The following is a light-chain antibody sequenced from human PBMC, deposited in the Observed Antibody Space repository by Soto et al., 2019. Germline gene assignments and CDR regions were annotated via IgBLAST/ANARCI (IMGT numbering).Light chain of an antibody. CDR3: ATWDDSLGGPV. CDR1: SSNIGRNY. Sequence: QPVLTQTPSVSGTPGQRVNISCPGSSSNIGRNYVYWYHQFPGTAPKLLIYRDNERPSGFPDRFSGSKSGTSASLAISGLRSGDEAEYHCATWDDSLGGPVFGGGTKLTVL. V-gene: IGLV1-47*01. J-gene: IGLJ2*01. CDR2: RDN.